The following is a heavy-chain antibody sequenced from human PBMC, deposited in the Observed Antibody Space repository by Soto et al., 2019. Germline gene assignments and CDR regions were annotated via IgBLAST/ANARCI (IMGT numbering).Heavy chain of an antibody. CDR1: GYTFTGYC. CDR3: AREWNDSSGYYYFDY. D-gene: IGHD3-22*01. J-gene: IGHJ4*02. CDR2: INPNSGGT. V-gene: IGHV1-2*04. Sequence: ASVKVSCKASGYTFTGYCMHWVRQAPGQGLEWMGWINPNSGGTNYAQKFQGWVTMTRDTSISTAYMELSRLRSDDTAVYYCAREWNDSSGYYYFDYWGQGTLVTVSS.